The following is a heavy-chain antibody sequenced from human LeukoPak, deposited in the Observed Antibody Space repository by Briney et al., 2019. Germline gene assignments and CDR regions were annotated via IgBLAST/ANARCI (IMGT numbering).Heavy chain of an antibody. CDR1: GFTFSSYS. Sequence: TGGSLRLSCAASGFTFSSYSMNWVRQAPGKGLEWVSSISSSSSSYKYYSDSVKGRFTISRDNAKNSLYLQMNSLRAEDTAVYYCARDSDSWYFDYWGQGTLVTVSS. J-gene: IGHJ4*02. CDR2: ISSSSSSYK. V-gene: IGHV3-21*01. D-gene: IGHD6-13*01. CDR3: ARDSDSWYFDY.